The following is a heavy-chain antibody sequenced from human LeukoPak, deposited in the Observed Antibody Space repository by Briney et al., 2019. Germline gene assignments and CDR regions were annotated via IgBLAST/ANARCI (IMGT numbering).Heavy chain of an antibody. CDR2: INTNTGNP. D-gene: IGHD6-13*01. J-gene: IGHJ4*02. CDR3: ASGLYSSSSSGDYFDY. CDR1: GYTFTSYA. Sequence: ASVKVSCKASGYTFTSYAMNWVRQAPGQGLEWMGWINTNTGNPTYAQGFTGRFVFFLDTSVSTAYLQISSLKAEDTAVYYCASGLYSSSSSGDYFDYWGQGTLVTVSS. V-gene: IGHV7-4-1*02.